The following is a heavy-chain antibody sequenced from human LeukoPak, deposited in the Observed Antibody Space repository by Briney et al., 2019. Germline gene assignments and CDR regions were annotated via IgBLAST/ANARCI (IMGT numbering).Heavy chain of an antibody. D-gene: IGHD3-10*01. J-gene: IGHJ4*02. Sequence: GGSLRLSCAASGFTLSSYWMHWVRHAPGKGLVWVSRINSDGSSTGYADSVKGRFTISRDNAKNTLYLQMNSLRAEDTAVYYCGGSGSSDDYWGQGTLVTVS. CDR2: INSDGSST. V-gene: IGHV3-74*01. CDR1: GFTLSSYW. CDR3: GGSGSSDDY.